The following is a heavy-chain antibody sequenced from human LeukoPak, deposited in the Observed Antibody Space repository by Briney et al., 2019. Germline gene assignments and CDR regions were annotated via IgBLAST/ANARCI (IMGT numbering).Heavy chain of an antibody. J-gene: IGHJ4*02. D-gene: IGHD3-10*01. V-gene: IGHV3-23*01. Sequence: GGSLKSSFEDSEFTFSTFAMSWFAQAPGRGRNGAPAIIGSGGSTYYADSVKGRFTISRDNSKNTLYLQMNGLRAEDTAVYYCAKSARITMVRGVINNPPDYWGQGTLVTVSS. CDR3: AKSARITMVRGVINNPPDY. CDR2: IIGSGGST. CDR1: EFTFSTFA.